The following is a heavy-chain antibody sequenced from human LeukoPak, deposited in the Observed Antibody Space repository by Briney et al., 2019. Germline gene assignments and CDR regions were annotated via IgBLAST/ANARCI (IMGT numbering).Heavy chain of an antibody. CDR1: GGTFSSYG. D-gene: IGHD6-13*01. Sequence: SVKVSCKTSGGTFSSYGIGWVRQAPGQGLEWMGGIIPIFGTANYAQKFQGRVTITADKSTTTAYMELSSLRSEDTAVYYCARTAAGTIPLDYWGQGTLVTVSS. V-gene: IGHV1-69*06. CDR2: IIPIFGTA. J-gene: IGHJ4*02. CDR3: ARTAAGTIPLDY.